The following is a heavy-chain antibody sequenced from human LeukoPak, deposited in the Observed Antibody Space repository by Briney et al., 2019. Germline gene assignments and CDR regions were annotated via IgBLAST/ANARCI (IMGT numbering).Heavy chain of an antibody. CDR2: ISAYNGNT. CDR3: ARVRWRYCSSTSCYEPDY. D-gene: IGHD2-2*01. CDR1: GYTFTSYG. V-gene: IGHV1-18*01. J-gene: IGHJ4*02. Sequence: ASVKVSCKASGYTFTSYGISWVRQAPGQGFEWMGWISAYNGNTNYAQKLQGRVTMTTDTSTSTAYMELRSLRSDDTAVYYCARVRWRYCSSTSCYEPDYWGQGTLVTVSS.